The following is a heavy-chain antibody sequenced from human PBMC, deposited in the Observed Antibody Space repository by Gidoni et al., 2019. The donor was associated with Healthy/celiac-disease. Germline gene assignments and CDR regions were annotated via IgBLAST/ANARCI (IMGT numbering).Heavy chain of an antibody. J-gene: IGHJ3*02. CDR1: VFTFSSYS. CDR3: ARDFSSGSDAFDI. Sequence: EVQLVESGGGLVQPGGSLRLSCAASVFTFSSYSMNWVRQAPGKGLEWVSYSSSSSSTIYYADSVKGRFTISRDNAKNSLYLQMNSLRDEDTAVYYCARDFSSGSDAFDIWGQGTMVTVSS. CDR2: SSSSSSTI. V-gene: IGHV3-48*02. D-gene: IGHD3-22*01.